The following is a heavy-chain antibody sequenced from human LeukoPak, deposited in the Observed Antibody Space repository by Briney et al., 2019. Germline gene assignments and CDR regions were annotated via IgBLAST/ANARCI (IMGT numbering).Heavy chain of an antibody. V-gene: IGHV3-48*01. CDR2: ISSSSSII. Sequence: AGGSLRLSCAASGFTFSGYRFNWVRQAPGKVLEWISYISSSSSIIYYADSVKGRFIISRDNAKNSLYLQMNSLRAEDTAVYYCARGPHYYYDSSGHEYYYYYMDVWGKGTTVTVSS. D-gene: IGHD3-22*01. J-gene: IGHJ6*03. CDR3: ARGPHYYYDSSGHEYYYYYMDV. CDR1: GFTFSGYR.